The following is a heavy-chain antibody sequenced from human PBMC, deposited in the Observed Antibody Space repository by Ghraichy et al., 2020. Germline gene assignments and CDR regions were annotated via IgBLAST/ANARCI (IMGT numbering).Heavy chain of an antibody. CDR3: AREAAGSSWSPYYYYGMDV. Sequence: ASVKVSCKASGYTFTSYDINWVRQATGQGLEWMGWMNPNSGNTGYAQKFQGRVTMTRNTSISTAYMELSSLRSEDTAVYYCAREAAGSSWSPYYYYGMDVWGQGTTVTVSS. V-gene: IGHV1-8*01. CDR2: MNPNSGNT. D-gene: IGHD6-13*01. CDR1: GYTFTSYD. J-gene: IGHJ6*02.